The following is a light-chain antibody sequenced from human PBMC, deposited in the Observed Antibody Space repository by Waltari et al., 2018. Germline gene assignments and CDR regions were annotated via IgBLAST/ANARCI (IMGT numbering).Light chain of an antibody. V-gene: IGKV3-15*01. CDR2: GVS. Sequence: EVVMTQSPATLSVSPGESVTLSCRASQRVNDNLAWYEQKVGQATRLLIYGVSSRATGIPARFSGTGSGTDFTLTITSLQAEDFAVYYCQHYNKWPPWTFGQGTKVEFK. CDR1: QRVNDN. CDR3: QHYNKWPPWT. J-gene: IGKJ1*01.